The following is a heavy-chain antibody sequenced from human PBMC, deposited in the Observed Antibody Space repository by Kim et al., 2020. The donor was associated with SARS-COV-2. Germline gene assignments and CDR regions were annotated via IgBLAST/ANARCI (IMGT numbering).Heavy chain of an antibody. CDR3: ARDFLPGRPEVGSHNCFVP. CDR2: INPNGGST. D-gene: IGHD1-26*01. V-gene: IGHV1-46*04. Sequence: ASVKVSCKASGYTFTTYYLHWLRQAPGQGLEWIGIINPNGGSTGYAPKLHGRVTMTADTSTHTFFMELRSLTSDDTAVYYCARDFLPGRPEVGSHNCFVPWGQGTLVSVSS. J-gene: IGHJ5*02. CDR1: GYTFTTYY.